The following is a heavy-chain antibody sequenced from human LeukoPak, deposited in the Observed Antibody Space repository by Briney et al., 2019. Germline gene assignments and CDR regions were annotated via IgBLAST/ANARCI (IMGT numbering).Heavy chain of an antibody. CDR3: ARGGWYSAYFQH. CDR1: GGSFSGYY. V-gene: IGHV4-34*01. J-gene: IGHJ1*01. Sequence: SETLSLTCAVSGGSFSGYYWSWIRQPPWKELEWIGDINHSGSTNYNPSLKSRVTISVDTSKNQFSLKLSSVTAADTAVYYCARGGWYSAYFQHWGQGTLVTVST. CDR2: INHSGST. D-gene: IGHD6-19*01.